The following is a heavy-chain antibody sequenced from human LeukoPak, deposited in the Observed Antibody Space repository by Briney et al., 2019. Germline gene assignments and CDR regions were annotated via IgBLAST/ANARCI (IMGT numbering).Heavy chain of an antibody. Sequence: SVKVSCKASGGTFSSYAVSWVRQAPGQGLEWMGGIIPIFGTANYAQKFQGRVTITADESTSTAYMELSSLRSEDTAVYYCARGGSPSIAAAGTVLQTFDYWGQGTLVTVSS. CDR2: IIPIFGTA. V-gene: IGHV1-69*01. J-gene: IGHJ4*02. CDR1: GGTFSSYA. CDR3: ARGGSPSIAAAGTVLQTFDY. D-gene: IGHD6-13*01.